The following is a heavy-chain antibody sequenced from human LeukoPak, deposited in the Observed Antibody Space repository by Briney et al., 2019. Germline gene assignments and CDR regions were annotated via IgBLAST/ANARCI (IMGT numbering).Heavy chain of an antibody. J-gene: IGHJ4*02. CDR2: ISGYNGDT. Sequence: ASVTVSCMSTGYTFTSNGITWVRQAPGQGLEWMGWISGYNGDTNYAQKFRGRVTMTADTSTSTAYMELRSLRSDDTAVYYCARGGLRSPAGAEYWGQGTLVTVSS. V-gene: IGHV1-18*01. CDR3: ARGGLRSPAGAEY. CDR1: GYTFTSNG. D-gene: IGHD4-17*01.